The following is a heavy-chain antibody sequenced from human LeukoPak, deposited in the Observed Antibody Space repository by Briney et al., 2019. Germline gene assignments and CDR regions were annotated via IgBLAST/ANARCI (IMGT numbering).Heavy chain of an antibody. D-gene: IGHD5-18*01. J-gene: IGHJ4*02. CDR3: ARGGYIYGY. CDR1: GGSISSSS. CDR2: IYYNGGT. V-gene: IGHV4-59*01. Sequence: SETLSLTCTVSGGSISSSSWSWIRQPPGKGLEWIGYIYYNGGTNYNPSLKSRVTISVDTSKNYFSLKLSSVTAADTAVYYYARGGYIYGYWGQGTLVTVSS.